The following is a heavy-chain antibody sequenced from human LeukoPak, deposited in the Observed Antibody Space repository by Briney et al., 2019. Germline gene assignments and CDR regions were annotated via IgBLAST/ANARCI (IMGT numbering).Heavy chain of an antibody. D-gene: IGHD3-10*01. J-gene: IGHJ5*02. CDR2: ISGSGGRT. V-gene: IGHV3-23*01. CDR1: GFTFSTYA. Sequence: GRSLILSCAASGFTFSTYAMSWVRQAPGKGREWVSSISGSGGRTYYADSVKRRFTISTDNSKNTLYLQMNSLRAEDTAVYYCAKSRGWFDPWGQGTLVTVSS. CDR3: AKSRGWFDP.